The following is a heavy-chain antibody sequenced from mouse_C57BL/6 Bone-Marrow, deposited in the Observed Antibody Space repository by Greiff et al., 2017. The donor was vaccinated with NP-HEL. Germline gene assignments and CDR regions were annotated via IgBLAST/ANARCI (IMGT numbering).Heavy chain of an antibody. CDR3: ARGAWFAY. J-gene: IGHJ3*01. V-gene: IGHV3-6*01. CDR2: ISYDGSN. Sequence: ESGPGLVKPSQSLSLTCSVTGYSITSGYYWNWIRQFPGNKLEWMGYISYDGSNNSNPSLKNRISITRDTSKNQFFLKLNSVTTEDTATYYCARGAWFAYWGQGTLVTVSA. CDR1: GYSITSGYY.